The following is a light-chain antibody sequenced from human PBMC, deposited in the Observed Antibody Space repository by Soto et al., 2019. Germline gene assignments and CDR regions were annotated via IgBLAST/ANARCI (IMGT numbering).Light chain of an antibody. CDR3: QQSYSTPET. CDR2: AAS. CDR1: QSISSF. V-gene: IGKV1-39*01. J-gene: IGKJ1*01. Sequence: IQMTQSPSSLSASVGDRVTITCRASQSISSFLNWYQQKPGKAPKLLIYAASSLQSGVTSRFSGSGSGTDFTLTSSSLQPEDFATYYCQQSYSTPETFGQGTKVDIK.